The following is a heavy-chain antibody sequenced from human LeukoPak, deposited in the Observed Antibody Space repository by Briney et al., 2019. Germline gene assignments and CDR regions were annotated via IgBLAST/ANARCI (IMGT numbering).Heavy chain of an antibody. D-gene: IGHD5-18*01. Sequence: GGSLGLSCAASGFTFSSQGMSWVRQAPGRGLEWVSGFSVSGDSTHYADSVKGRFTISRDNSKNTLYLQMNSLRAEDTAIYYCAKGRVTRLLTYYYMDVWGKGTTVTVSS. J-gene: IGHJ6*03. CDR1: GFTFSSQG. CDR3: AKGRVTRLLTYYYMDV. CDR2: FSVSGDST. V-gene: IGHV3-23*01.